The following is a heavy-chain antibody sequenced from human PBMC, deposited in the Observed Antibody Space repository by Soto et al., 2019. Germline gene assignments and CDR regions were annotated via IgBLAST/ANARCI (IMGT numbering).Heavy chain of an antibody. CDR3: ARVMHYDFWSGYYTGGWFDP. V-gene: IGHV1-8*01. J-gene: IGHJ5*02. D-gene: IGHD3-3*01. CDR2: MNPNSGNT. Sequence: WVRQATGQGLEWMGWMNPNSGNTGYAQKFQGRVTMTRNTSISTAYMELSSLRSEDTAVYYCARVMHYDFWSGYYTGGWFDPWGQGTLVTVSS.